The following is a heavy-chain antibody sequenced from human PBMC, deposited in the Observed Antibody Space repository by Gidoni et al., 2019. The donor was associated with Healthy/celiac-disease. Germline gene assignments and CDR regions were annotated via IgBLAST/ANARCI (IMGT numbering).Heavy chain of an antibody. D-gene: IGHD6-19*01. CDR3: ARKEYLGYSSGPDVHAFDI. CDR1: GYTFTSYG. CDR2: ISAYNGNT. Sequence: QVHLVQSGAEVKKPWASVKVSCKASGYTFTSYGISWVRQAPGQVLEWMGWISAYNGNTNYAQKLQGRVTMTTDTSTSTAYMELRSLRSDDTAVYYCARKEYLGYSSGPDVHAFDIWGQGTMVTVSS. V-gene: IGHV1-18*01. J-gene: IGHJ3*02.